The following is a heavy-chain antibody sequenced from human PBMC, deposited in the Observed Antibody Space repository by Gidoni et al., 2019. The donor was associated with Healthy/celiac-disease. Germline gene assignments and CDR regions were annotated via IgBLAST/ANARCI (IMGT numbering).Heavy chain of an antibody. Sequence: QITLKEAGPTLVKPTQTLTLTCTFSGFSPSTSGVGVGWIRQPPGKALEWLALIYWDDDKRYSPSLKSRLTITKDTSKNQVVLTMTNMDPVDTATYYCARHRTYYDFWSGYSSSENWGQGTLVTVSS. CDR1: GFSPSTSGVG. CDR2: IYWDDDK. CDR3: ARHRTYYDFWSGYSSSEN. V-gene: IGHV2-5*02. J-gene: IGHJ4*02. D-gene: IGHD3-3*01.